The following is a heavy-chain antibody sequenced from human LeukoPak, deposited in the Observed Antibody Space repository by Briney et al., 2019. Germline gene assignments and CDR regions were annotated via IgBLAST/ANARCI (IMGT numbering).Heavy chain of an antibody. Sequence: GGSLRLSCAASGFTFSSYWMSWVRQAPGKGLEWVSAISGSGGSTYYADSAKGRFTISRDNSKNTLYLQMNSLRAEDTAVYYCAKGEPYYYYGMDVWGQGTTVTASS. CDR3: AKGEPYYYYGMDV. CDR2: ISGSGGST. J-gene: IGHJ6*02. CDR1: GFTFSSYW. V-gene: IGHV3-23*01.